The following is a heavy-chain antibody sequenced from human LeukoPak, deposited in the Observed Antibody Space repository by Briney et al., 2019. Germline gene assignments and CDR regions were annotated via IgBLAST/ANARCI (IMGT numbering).Heavy chain of an antibody. CDR3: AKDLSIAAAGTIDY. CDR1: GFTFSSYS. CDR2: ISGSGGST. J-gene: IGHJ4*02. V-gene: IGHV3-23*01. Sequence: GGSLRLSCAASGFTFSSYSMSWVRQAPGKGLEWVSAISGSGGSTYYADSVKGRFTISRDNSKNTLYLQMNSLRAEDTAVYYCAKDLSIAAAGTIDYWGQGTLVTVSS. D-gene: IGHD6-13*01.